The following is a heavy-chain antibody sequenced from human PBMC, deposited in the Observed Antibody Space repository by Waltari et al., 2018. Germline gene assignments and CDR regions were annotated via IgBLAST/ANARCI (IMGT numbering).Heavy chain of an antibody. CDR1: GGSISSHY. J-gene: IGHJ4*02. CDR2: IYYSGST. V-gene: IGHV4-59*11. CDR3: ASGYNGNYVH. D-gene: IGHD1-7*01. Sequence: QVQLQESGPGLVKPSETLSLTCTVSGGSISSHYWSWIRQPPGKGLEWIGYIYYSGSTYDHPSLKSRVTISVDTSKNQFSLKLSSVTAADTAVYYGASGYNGNYVHWGQGTLVTVSS.